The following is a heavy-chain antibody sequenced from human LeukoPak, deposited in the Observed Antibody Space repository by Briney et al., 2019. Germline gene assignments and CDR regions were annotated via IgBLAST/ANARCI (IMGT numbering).Heavy chain of an antibody. CDR3: AKDKGGGYGNDAFDI. V-gene: IGHV3-30*18. J-gene: IGHJ3*02. CDR1: EFTFSSYA. CDR2: ISYDGTNQ. D-gene: IGHD3-16*01. Sequence: GTSLRLSCAASEFTFSSYAIHWVRQAPGKGLEWVAVISYDGTNQYYADSVKGRFTISRDNSKNTLYLQMNRLKAEDTAVYYCAKDKGGGYGNDAFDIWGRGTMVTVSS.